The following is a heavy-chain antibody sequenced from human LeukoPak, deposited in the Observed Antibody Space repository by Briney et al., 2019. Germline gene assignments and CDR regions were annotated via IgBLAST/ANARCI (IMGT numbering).Heavy chain of an antibody. CDR2: INHSGST. CDR3: ARVNSWTEEPDTGFDY. D-gene: IGHD1-14*01. J-gene: IGHJ4*02. Sequence: SETLSLTCAVYGGSFSGYYWSWIRQPPGKGLEWIGEINHSGSTNYNPSLKSRVTISVDTSKNQFSLKLSSVTAADTAVYYCARVNSWTEEPDTGFDYWGQGILVTVSS. CDR1: GGSFSGYY. V-gene: IGHV4-34*01.